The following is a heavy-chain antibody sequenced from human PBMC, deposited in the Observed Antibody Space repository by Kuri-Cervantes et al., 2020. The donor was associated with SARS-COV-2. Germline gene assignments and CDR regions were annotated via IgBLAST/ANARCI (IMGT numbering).Heavy chain of an antibody. D-gene: IGHD5-18*01. V-gene: IGHV4-59*12. J-gene: IGHJ4*02. CDR1: GDSLNSYY. Sequence: SETLSLTCTVSGDSLNSYYWSWIRQPPGKGLEWIGYIYYSGTTNYNPSLKSRVTISVDTSKNQFSLKLSSVTAADTAVYYCARLGYSYAYARDYWGQGTLVTVSS. CDR2: IYYSGTT. CDR3: ARLGYSYAYARDY.